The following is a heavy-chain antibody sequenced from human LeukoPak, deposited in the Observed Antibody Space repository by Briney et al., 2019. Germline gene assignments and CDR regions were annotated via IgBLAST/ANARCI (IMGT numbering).Heavy chain of an antibody. CDR3: ARDDHSGSYSRGFDY. Sequence: ASVKVSCKASGYTFTSYYMHWVRQAPGQGLEGMGIINPSGGSTSYAQKFQGRVTMTRDTSTSTVYMELSSLRSEDTAVYYCARDDHSGSYSRGFDYWGQGTLVTVSS. V-gene: IGHV1-46*03. D-gene: IGHD1-26*01. CDR1: GYTFTSYY. CDR2: INPSGGST. J-gene: IGHJ4*02.